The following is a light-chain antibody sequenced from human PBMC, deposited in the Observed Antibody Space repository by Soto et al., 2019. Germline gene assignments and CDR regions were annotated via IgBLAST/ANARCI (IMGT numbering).Light chain of an antibody. Sequence: SAGERATLSCRASQSISTELAWYQQIPGQPPRLLIYSASTRATGVPARFTGSGSGSEFTLTISGLQSEDFAIYYCQQGHNWPLTFGQGTRLEI. CDR2: SAS. J-gene: IGKJ2*01. V-gene: IGKV3-15*01. CDR3: QQGHNWPLT. CDR1: QSISTE.